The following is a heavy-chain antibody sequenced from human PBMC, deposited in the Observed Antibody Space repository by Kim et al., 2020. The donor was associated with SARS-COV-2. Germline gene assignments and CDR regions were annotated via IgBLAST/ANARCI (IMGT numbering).Heavy chain of an antibody. V-gene: IGHV3-49*02. D-gene: IGHD3-10*01. J-gene: IGHJ3*02. CDR3: TRSPVMVRGRDAFDI. Sequence: ASVKGRFTISRDDSKSIAYLQMTSLKTEDTAVYYCTRSPVMVRGRDAFDIWGQGTMVTVSS.